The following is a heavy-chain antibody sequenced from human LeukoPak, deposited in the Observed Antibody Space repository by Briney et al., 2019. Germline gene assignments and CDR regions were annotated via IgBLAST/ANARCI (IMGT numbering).Heavy chain of an antibody. CDR2: ISSSSSYI. D-gene: IGHD4-17*01. V-gene: IGHV3-21*01. J-gene: IGHJ4*02. CDR3: ARRGGKDYGDYLMAAFDY. Sequence: GGSLRLSCAASGFTFSSYSMNWVRQAPGKGLEWVSSISSSSSYIYYADSVKGRFTISRDNAKNSLHLQMNSLRAEDTAVYYCARRGGKDYGDYLMAAFDYWGQGTLVTVSS. CDR1: GFTFSSYS.